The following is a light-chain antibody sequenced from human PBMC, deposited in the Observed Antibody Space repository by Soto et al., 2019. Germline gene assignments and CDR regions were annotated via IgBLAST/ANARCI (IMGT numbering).Light chain of an antibody. J-gene: IGLJ2*01. V-gene: IGLV2-14*03. CDR2: DVF. Sequence: QSVLTQPASVSGSPGQSITISCTGISSDISNYDYVSWYQQHSGKAPKLMIYDVFNRPSGVSSRFSGSRSGYTASLTISGLLAEDEADYYCSSYTSKTVIFGGGTQLTVL. CDR1: SSDISNYDY. CDR3: SSYTSKTVI.